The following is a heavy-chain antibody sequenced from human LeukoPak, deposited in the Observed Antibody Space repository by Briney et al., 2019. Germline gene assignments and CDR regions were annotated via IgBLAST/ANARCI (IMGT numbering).Heavy chain of an antibody. V-gene: IGHV4-38-2*02. CDR3: ARLRGYSYGKVPDY. Sequence: SETLSLTCTVSGYSISSGYYWGWIRQPPGKGLEWIGSIYHSGSTYYNPSLKSRVTISVDTSKNQFSLKLSSVTAADTAVYYCARLRGYSYGKVPDYWGQGTLVTVSS. CDR1: GYSISSGYY. CDR2: IYHSGST. D-gene: IGHD5-18*01. J-gene: IGHJ4*02.